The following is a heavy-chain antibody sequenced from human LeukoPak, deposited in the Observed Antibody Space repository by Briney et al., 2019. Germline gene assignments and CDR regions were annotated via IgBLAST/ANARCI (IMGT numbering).Heavy chain of an antibody. J-gene: IGHJ4*02. Sequence: GASVKVSCRASVFTLTDFYIHWVRQAPGQGLEWMGWINPNSGSTSFARKFQGRVTMTRDTSISTAYMELSRLRSDDTAVYYCARTTGGYCTSTNCPFNYWGQGTLVTVSS. V-gene: IGHV1-2*02. D-gene: IGHD2-2*01. CDR3: ARTTGGYCTSTNCPFNY. CDR1: VFTLTDFY. CDR2: INPNSGST.